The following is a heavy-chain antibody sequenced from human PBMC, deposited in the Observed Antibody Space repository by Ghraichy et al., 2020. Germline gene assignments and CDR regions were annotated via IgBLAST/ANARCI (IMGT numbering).Heavy chain of an antibody. Sequence: GESLNISCKGSGYSFTSYWIGWVRQMPGKGLEWMGIIYPGDSDTRYSPSFQGQVTISADKSISTAYLQWSSLKASDTAMYYCARQLEQLDMESDAFDIWGQGTMVTVSS. CDR1: GYSFTSYW. D-gene: IGHD1/OR15-1a*01. CDR2: IYPGDSDT. CDR3: ARQLEQLDMESDAFDI. V-gene: IGHV5-51*01. J-gene: IGHJ3*02.